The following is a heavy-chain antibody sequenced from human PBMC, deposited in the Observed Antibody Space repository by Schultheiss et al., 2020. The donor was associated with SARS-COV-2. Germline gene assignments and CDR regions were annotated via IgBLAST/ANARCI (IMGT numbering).Heavy chain of an antibody. D-gene: IGHD6-19*01. V-gene: IGHV4-4*07. Sequence: SETLSLTCIVAGGSISTYYWNWIRQPAGKGLEWIGRIYTSGSTNYNPSLKSRVTMSVDTSKNQFSLKLSSVTAADTAVYYCASRRLIAVAGFDYWGQGTLVTVSS. J-gene: IGHJ4*02. CDR2: IYTSGST. CDR1: GGSISTYY. CDR3: ASRRLIAVAGFDY.